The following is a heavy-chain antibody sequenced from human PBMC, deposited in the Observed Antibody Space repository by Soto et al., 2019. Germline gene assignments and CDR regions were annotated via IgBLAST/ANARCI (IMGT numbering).Heavy chain of an antibody. V-gene: IGHV3-11*01. Sequence: GGTLRLYCAASGFTFSDYYMSWIRQAPGKGLEWVSYISSSGSTIYYADSVKGRFTISRDNAKNSLYLQMNSLRAEDTAVYYCARGGIAAAGTPYYYYYGMDVWGQGTTVTVSS. J-gene: IGHJ6*02. CDR1: GFTFSDYY. CDR2: ISSSGSTI. CDR3: ARGGIAAAGTPYYYYYGMDV. D-gene: IGHD6-13*01.